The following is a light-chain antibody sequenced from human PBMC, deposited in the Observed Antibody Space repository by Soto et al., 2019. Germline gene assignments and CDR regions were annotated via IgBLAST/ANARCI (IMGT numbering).Light chain of an antibody. V-gene: IGLV1-40*01. J-gene: IGLJ2*01. CDR1: SSNIGADYD. CDR3: QSFDTRLNTVI. CDR2: GNK. Sequence: QSVVTQPPSVSGAPGQRVTISCTGSSSNIGADYDVHWYQQFPGRAPKLLIYGNKNRPSGVPDQFSGSKSGTSASLDITGLQAEDEADYYCQSFDTRLNTVIFGGGTKVTVL.